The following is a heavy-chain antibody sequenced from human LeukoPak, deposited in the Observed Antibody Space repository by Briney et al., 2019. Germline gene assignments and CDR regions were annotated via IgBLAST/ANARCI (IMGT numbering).Heavy chain of an antibody. D-gene: IGHD2-2*01. J-gene: IGHJ5*02. CDR3: ARAIVVVPAAMFDP. CDR2: IIPIFGTA. Sequence: SVKVSCKASGGTFSSYAISWARQAPGQGLEWMGGIIPIFGTANYAQKFQGRVTITTDESTSTAYMELSSLRSEDTAVYYCARAIVVVPAAMFDPWGQGTLVTVSS. CDR1: GGTFSSYA. V-gene: IGHV1-69*05.